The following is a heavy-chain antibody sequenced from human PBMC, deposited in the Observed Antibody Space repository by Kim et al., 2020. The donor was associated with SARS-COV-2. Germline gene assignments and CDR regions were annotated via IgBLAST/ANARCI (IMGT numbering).Heavy chain of an antibody. CDR3: ARGYSSSLRSDY. CDR1: GYSISSAYY. V-gene: IGHV4-38-2*01. Sequence: SETLSLTCSVSGYSISSAYYWGWMRQPPGKGLEWIGSIYHTGSTSHNASLKSRVTISVDTSKIQSSLRLSSVTAADTAVYYCARGYSSSLRSDYWGQGIL. CDR2: IYHTGST. J-gene: IGHJ4*02. D-gene: IGHD6-6*01.